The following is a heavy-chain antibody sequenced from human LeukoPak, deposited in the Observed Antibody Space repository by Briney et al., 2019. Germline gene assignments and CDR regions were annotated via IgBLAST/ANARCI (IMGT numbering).Heavy chain of an antibody. CDR1: GGSISSSSYY. CDR2: IYYSGST. Sequence: SVIRSLTCTVSGGSISSSSYYWGWTRQPPGKGLERSGSIYYSGSTYYNPSLKSRVTISVDTSKNQFSLKLSSVTAADTAVYYCARHETQQLVVGDYFDYWGQGTLVTVSS. CDR3: ARHETQQLVVGDYFDY. D-gene: IGHD6-13*01. V-gene: IGHV4-39*01. J-gene: IGHJ4*02.